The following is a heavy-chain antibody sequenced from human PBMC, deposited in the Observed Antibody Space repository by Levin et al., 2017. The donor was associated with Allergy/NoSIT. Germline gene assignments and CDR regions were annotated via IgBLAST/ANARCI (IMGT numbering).Heavy chain of an antibody. CDR2: INPNSGGT. V-gene: IGHV1-2*02. Sequence: ASVKVSCQSSGYSFTGYFMHWVRQAPGQGLEWMGWINPNSGGTHYTQSFQGRVTMTRDTSITTVYMELSSLRSDDTAVYYCARDGQSRYHYYAMDVWGQGTTVTVSS. CDR3: ARDGQSRYHYYAMDV. CDR1: GYSFTGYF. J-gene: IGHJ6*02.